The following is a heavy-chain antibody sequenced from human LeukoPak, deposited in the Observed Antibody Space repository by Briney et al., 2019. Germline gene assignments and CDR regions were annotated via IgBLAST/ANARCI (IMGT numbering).Heavy chain of an antibody. CDR3: ARTFQYSSSWYMDY. Sequence: SETLSLTCTVSGGSISSGGYYWSWIRQHPGKGQEWIGYIYYSGSTYYNPSLKSRVTISVDTSKNQFSLKLSSVTAADTAVYYCARTFQYSSSWYMDYWGQGTLVTVSS. V-gene: IGHV4-31*03. CDR1: GGSISSGGYY. J-gene: IGHJ4*02. CDR2: IYYSGST. D-gene: IGHD6-13*01.